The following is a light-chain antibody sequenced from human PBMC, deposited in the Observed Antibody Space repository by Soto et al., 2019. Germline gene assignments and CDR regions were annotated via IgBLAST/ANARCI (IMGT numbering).Light chain of an antibody. V-gene: IGKV2-28*01. CDR1: QSLLHSNGYTY. J-gene: IGKJ2*01. Sequence: DIVMTQSPLSLPVTPGEPASISCRSSQSLLHSNGYTYLDWYLQKPGQSPQLLIYLASYRASGVPDRFSAGGWGADFTLKISRVEAEDVGVYYCMHAVPGQTPHTFGQGTKLEL. CDR3: MHAVPGQTPHT. CDR2: LAS.